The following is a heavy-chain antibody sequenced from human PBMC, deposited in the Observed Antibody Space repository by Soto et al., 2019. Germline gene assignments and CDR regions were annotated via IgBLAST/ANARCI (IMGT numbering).Heavy chain of an antibody. CDR2: IGTAGDT. CDR3: ARAGDPYYFDY. J-gene: IGHJ4*02. CDR1: GFTFSSYD. Sequence: GESLKISCAASGFTFSSYDMHWVRQATGKGLEWVSAIGTAGDTYYPGSVKGRFTISRENAKNSLYLQMNSLRAGDTAVYYCARAGDPYYFDYWGQGTLVTVSS. D-gene: IGHD3-10*01. V-gene: IGHV3-13*01.